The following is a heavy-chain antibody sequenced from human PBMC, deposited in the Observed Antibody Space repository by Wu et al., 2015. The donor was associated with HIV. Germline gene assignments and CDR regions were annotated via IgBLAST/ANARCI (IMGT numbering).Heavy chain of an antibody. J-gene: IGHJ4*02. D-gene: IGHD2-21*01. CDR2: IIPISGTT. Sequence: VQLAQSGPEVKKPGSSVRVSCKASGGTFSSYTFNWVRQAPGQGLEWMGRIIPISGTTDYAQKFQGRITITADESTRTTYMELSSLRYEDTAVYFCARELLWGXDFWGQGTRVTVSS. V-gene: IGHV1-69*15. CDR3: ARELLWGXDF. CDR1: GGTFSSYT.